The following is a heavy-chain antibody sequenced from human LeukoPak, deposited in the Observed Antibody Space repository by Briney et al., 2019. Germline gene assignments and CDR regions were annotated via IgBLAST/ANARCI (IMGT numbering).Heavy chain of an antibody. CDR1: GFTFSSYW. J-gene: IGHJ6*02. D-gene: IGHD5-18*01. Sequence: GGSLRLSCAASGFTFSSYWMSWVRQAPGKGLEWVANIKQDGSEKYYVDSVKGRFTISRDNAKNSLYLQMNSLRAEDTAVYYCAKDGPNQWIQLWTGVYYYYGGRPGPRDHGHRLL. CDR2: IKQDGSEK. V-gene: IGHV3-7*01. CDR3: AKDGPNQWIQLWTGVYYYYGGR.